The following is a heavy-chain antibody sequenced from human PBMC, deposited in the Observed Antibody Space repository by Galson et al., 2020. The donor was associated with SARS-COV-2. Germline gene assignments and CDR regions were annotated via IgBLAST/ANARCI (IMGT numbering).Heavy chain of an antibody. D-gene: IGHD1-26*01. CDR1: GFIFSNYV. CDR3: AKRMIVGGINGAFDI. V-gene: IGHV3-23*01. CDR2: IVGSGTTT. J-gene: IGHJ3*02. Sequence: GGSLRLSCEASGFIFSNYVMNWVRQAPGKGLEWVSGIVGSGTTTYYGDSVKGQFTISRDNSKNTVYLQMSSLKAEDTVVYYCAKRMIVGGINGAFDIWGQGTTITVSS.